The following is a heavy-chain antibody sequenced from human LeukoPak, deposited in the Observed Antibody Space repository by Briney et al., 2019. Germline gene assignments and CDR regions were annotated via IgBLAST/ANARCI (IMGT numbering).Heavy chain of an antibody. V-gene: IGHV4-39*07. CDR2: IYYSGST. CDR1: GGSISSSSYY. J-gene: IGHJ5*02. D-gene: IGHD6-19*01. CDR3: ARVTVAGTEWFDP. Sequence: PSETLSLTCTVSGGSISSSSYYWGWIRQPPGKGLEWIGSIYYSGSTYYNPSLKSRVTISVDTSKNQFSLKLSSVTAADTAVYYCARVTVAGTEWFDPWGQGTLVTVSS.